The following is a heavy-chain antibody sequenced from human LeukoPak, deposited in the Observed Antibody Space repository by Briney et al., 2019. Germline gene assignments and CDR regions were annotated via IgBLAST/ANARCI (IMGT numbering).Heavy chain of an antibody. CDR2: IIPIFGTA. CDR3: ARDLGQWPAPTPDAFDI. Sequence: SVKVSCKASGGTFSSYAISWVRQAPGQGLEWMGGIIPIFGTADYAQKFQGRVTITADESTSTAYMELSSLRSEDTAVYYCARDLGQWPAPTPDAFDIWGQGTMVTVSS. V-gene: IGHV1-69*13. CDR1: GGTFSSYA. D-gene: IGHD6-19*01. J-gene: IGHJ3*02.